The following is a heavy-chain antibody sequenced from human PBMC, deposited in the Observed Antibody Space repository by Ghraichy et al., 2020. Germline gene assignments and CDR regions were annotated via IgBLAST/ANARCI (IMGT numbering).Heavy chain of an antibody. D-gene: IGHD6-13*01. CDR2: ISGSGDST. CDR1: GFTFSSYA. CDR3: AKGIAAGTTTISYFYNGLDV. V-gene: IGHV3-23*01. J-gene: IGHJ6*02. Sequence: ETLSLTCEASGFTFSSYAMSWVRQTPGKGLEWVSGISGSGDSTYYADSVKGRSTISRDNSKNTLYLQMNSLRAEDTAVYYCAKGIAAGTTTISYFYNGLDVWGHGTTVTVSS.